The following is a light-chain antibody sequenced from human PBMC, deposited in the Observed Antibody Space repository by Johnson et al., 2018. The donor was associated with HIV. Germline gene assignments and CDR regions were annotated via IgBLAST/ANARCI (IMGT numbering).Light chain of an antibody. J-gene: IGLJ1*01. CDR2: DNN. Sequence: QSVLTQPPSVSAAPGQKVTISCSGSNSNIGNNYVSWYQQVPGTAPKLLIYDNNKRPSGIPDRFSGSKSGTSATLGITGLQTGDEADYYCGTWDSSLSALAFGTGTKFTVL. CDR3: GTWDSSLSALA. V-gene: IGLV1-51*01. CDR1: NSNIGNNY.